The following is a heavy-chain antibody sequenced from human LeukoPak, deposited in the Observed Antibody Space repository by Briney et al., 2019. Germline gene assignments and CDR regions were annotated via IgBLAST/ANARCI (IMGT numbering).Heavy chain of an antibody. J-gene: IGHJ4*02. CDR3: ARQVDCSSTSCYVLEPYFDY. CDR1: GGSISSYY. D-gene: IGHD2-2*01. V-gene: IGHV4-59*01. Sequence: SETLSLTCTVSGGSISSYYWSWIRQPSGKGLEWIGYIYYSGSTNYNPSLKSRVTISVDTSKNQFSLKLSSVTAADTAVYYCARQVDCSSTSCYVLEPYFDYWGQGTLVTVSS. CDR2: IYYSGST.